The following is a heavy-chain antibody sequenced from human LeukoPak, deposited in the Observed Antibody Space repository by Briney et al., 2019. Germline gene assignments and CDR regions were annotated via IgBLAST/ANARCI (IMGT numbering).Heavy chain of an antibody. D-gene: IGHD4-17*01. J-gene: IGHJ3*02. V-gene: IGHV4-34*01. Sequence: SETLSLTCAVYGGSFSGYYWSWIRQPPEKGLEWIGEINHSGSTNYNPSLKSRVTISVDTSKNQFSLKLSSVTAADTAVYYCATRPGDYDAFDIWGQGTMVTVSS. CDR3: ATRPGDYDAFDI. CDR2: INHSGST. CDR1: GGSFSGYY.